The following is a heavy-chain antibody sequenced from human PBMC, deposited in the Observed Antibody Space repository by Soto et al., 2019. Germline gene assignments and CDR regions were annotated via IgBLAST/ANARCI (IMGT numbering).Heavy chain of an antibody. Sequence: ASVNVSCPASGYRFTDYHIHWVRQAPGQGHEWLGRINPKSGGTSTAQKFQGWVTMTTDTSISTASMELTRLTSDDTAIYYCARGDSTDCSTGGGSFFYNHNKIVWR. V-gene: IGHV1-2*04. CDR3: ARGDSTDCSTGGGSFFYNHNKIV. CDR1: GYRFTDYH. J-gene: IGHJ3*01. CDR2: INPKSGGT. D-gene: IGHD2-8*01.